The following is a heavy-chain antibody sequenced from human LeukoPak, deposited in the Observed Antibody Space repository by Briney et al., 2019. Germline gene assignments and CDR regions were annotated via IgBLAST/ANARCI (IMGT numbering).Heavy chain of an antibody. J-gene: IGHJ3*02. CDR3: ARQGAQSNPAAFDI. CDR2: MYYSGTT. Sequence: SETLSLTCSVSGGSISSFTTNYWGWIRQPPGKGLEWIGSMYYSGTTYYNPSLESRLIISVDTSKNQFFLRLSSVTAADTAVYYCARQGAQSNPAAFDIWGQGTMVTVSS. V-gene: IGHV4-39*01. CDR1: GGSISSFTTNY.